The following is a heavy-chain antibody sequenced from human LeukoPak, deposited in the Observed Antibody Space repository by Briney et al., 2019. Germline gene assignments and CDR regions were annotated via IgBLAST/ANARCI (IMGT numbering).Heavy chain of an antibody. CDR2: IYYSGST. V-gene: IGHV4-31*03. CDR1: GGSISSGGYY. D-gene: IGHD2-15*01. Sequence: SETLSLTCTVSGGSISSGGYYWSWIRQLPGKGLEWIGYIYYSGSTYYNPSLKSRVTISVDTSKNQFSLKLSSVTAADTAVYYCARVDVVVVAATRYWFDPWGQGTLVTVSS. CDR3: ARVDVVVVAATRYWFDP. J-gene: IGHJ5*02.